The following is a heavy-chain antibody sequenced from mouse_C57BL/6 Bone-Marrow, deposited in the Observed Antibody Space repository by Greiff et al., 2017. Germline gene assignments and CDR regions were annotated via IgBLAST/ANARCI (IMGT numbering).Heavy chain of an antibody. CDR3: TIMVTTGFDY. CDR2: IDPENGDT. D-gene: IGHD2-2*01. J-gene: IGHJ2*01. CDR1: GFNIKDDY. V-gene: IGHV14-4*01. Sequence: EVNVVESGAELVRPGASVKLSCTASGFNIKDDYMHWVKQRPEQGLEWIGWIDPENGDTEYASKFQGKATITADTSSNTAYLQLSSLTSDDTAVYYCTIMVTTGFDYWGQGTTLTVSS.